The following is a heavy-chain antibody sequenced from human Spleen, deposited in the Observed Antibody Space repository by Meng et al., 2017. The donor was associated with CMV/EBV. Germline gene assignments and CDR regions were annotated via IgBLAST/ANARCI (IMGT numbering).Heavy chain of an antibody. D-gene: IGHD7-27*01. CDR1: GYTFTSYY. J-gene: IGHJ4*02. CDR3: ARSRITGEGYFDY. CDR2: INPSGGGT. Sequence: ASVKVSCKASGYTFTSYYMHWVRQAPGQGLEWMAIINPSGGGTHYAQKLQGRVTMTRDTSTSTVYMELSSLRSEDTAVYYCARSRITGEGYFDYWGQGTLVTVSS. V-gene: IGHV1-46*01.